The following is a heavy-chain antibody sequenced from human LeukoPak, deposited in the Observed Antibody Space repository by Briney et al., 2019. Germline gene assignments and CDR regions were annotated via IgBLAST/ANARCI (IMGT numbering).Heavy chain of an antibody. CDR2: ISSSATTI. D-gene: IGHD4-17*01. V-gene: IGHV3-48*01. Sequence: GGSLRLSCAASRFSFSTYPMGWVRQAPGKGLEWVSYISSSATTIYYADSVKGRFTISRDNSKNTLYLQMNSLRAEDTAVYYCAKAATVTTNWGQGTLVTVSS. CDR1: RFSFSTYP. J-gene: IGHJ4*02. CDR3: AKAATVTTN.